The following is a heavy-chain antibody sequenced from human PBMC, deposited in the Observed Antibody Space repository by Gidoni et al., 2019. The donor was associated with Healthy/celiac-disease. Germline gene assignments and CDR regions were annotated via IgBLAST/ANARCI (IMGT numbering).Heavy chain of an antibody. Sequence: EVQLVASGGGLVKPGGSLRLSCAPSGFTFSSYRMNWVRQAPGKGLEWGSSIRSSGSYIYYAAAVKGRCTISRDNAKNSLYLQMNSMRAEDTAVYYCAREDGSSWYYYYYGMDVWGQGTTVTVSS. CDR3: AREDGSSWYYYYYGMDV. CDR1: GFTFSSYR. D-gene: IGHD6-13*01. CDR2: IRSSGSYI. J-gene: IGHJ6*02. V-gene: IGHV3-21*01.